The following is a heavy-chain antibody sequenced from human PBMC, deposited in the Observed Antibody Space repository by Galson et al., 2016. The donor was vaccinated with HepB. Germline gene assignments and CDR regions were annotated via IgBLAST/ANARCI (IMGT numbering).Heavy chain of an antibody. J-gene: IGHJ6*02. V-gene: IGHV1-3*01. Sequence: SVKVSCKASGYTFIAYALHWVRQAPGQRLEWMGWINAGNGNTKYSQKFQGRVTITRDTFAKTAYMELSSLRSEDKAVYYCARDLPYDHVWYDNYGMDVWGPGTTVTVSS. CDR1: GYTFIAYA. CDR3: ARDLPYDHVWYDNYGMDV. D-gene: IGHD3-16*01. CDR2: INAGNGNT.